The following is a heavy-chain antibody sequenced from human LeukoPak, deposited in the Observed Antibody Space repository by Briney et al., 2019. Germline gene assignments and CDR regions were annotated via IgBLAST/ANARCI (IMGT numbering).Heavy chain of an antibody. CDR3: ARGRPYSGYGY. J-gene: IGHJ4*02. CDR2: INHSGST. V-gene: IGHV4-34*01. CDR1: GGSFSGYY. D-gene: IGHD5-12*01. Sequence: SETLSLTCAVYGGSFSGYYWSWIRQPPGKGLEWIGEINHSGSTNYNPSLKSRVTISVDTSKNQFSLKLSSVTAADTAVYYCARGRPYSGYGYWGQGTLVTVSS.